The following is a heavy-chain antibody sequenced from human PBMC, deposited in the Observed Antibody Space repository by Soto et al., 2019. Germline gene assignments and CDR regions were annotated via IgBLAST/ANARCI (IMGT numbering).Heavy chain of an antibody. V-gene: IGHV1-69*01. D-gene: IGHD2-8*01. J-gene: IGHJ6*02. CDR1: GGTFSSYA. CDR3: ARADCTNGVCYPYYYYGMDV. Sequence: QVQLVQSGAEVKKPGSSVKVSCKASGGTFSSYAISWVRQAPGQGLEWMGGIIPIFGTANYAQKFQGRVTITADESTSTAYMELSSLRSEDTAVYYCARADCTNGVCYPYYYYGMDVWGQGTTVTVSS. CDR2: IIPIFGTA.